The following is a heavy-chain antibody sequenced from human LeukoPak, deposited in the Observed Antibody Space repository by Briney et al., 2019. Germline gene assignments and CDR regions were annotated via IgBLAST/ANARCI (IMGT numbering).Heavy chain of an antibody. D-gene: IGHD6-13*01. CDR1: GFSLSTSGVG. V-gene: IGHV2-5*02. J-gene: IGHJ4*02. Sequence: SGPTLVKPTQTLTLTCTFSGFSLSTSGVGVGWIRQPPGKALEWLALIYWDDDKRYSPSLKSRLTITKDTSKNQVVLTMTNMDPVDTATYYCARRYSSSWYQPYFDYWGQGTLVTVSS. CDR3: ARRYSSSWYQPYFDY. CDR2: IYWDDDK.